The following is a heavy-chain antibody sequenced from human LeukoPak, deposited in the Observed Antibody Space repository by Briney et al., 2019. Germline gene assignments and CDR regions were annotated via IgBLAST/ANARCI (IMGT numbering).Heavy chain of an antibody. Sequence: SETLSLTCTVSGGSISSSRYYWGWIRQPPGKGLEWIGTMYYSGSTYYNPSLKSRVTISVDTSKKQFSLKLSSVTAADTAVYYCARRGDIVLVPTHAFDIWGQGTMVTVSS. V-gene: IGHV4-39*01. CDR2: MYYSGST. J-gene: IGHJ3*02. D-gene: IGHD2-2*01. CDR1: GGSISSSRYY. CDR3: ARRGDIVLVPTHAFDI.